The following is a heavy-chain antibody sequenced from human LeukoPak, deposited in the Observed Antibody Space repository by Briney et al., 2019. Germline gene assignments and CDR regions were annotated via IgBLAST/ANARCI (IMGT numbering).Heavy chain of an antibody. CDR3: ARDLMVRGFDAFDI. J-gene: IGHJ3*02. Sequence: GGSLRHSCAASGFTFSSYSMNWVRQAPGKGLEWVSSISSSSSYIYYADSVKGRFTISRDNAKNSLYLQMNSLRAEDTAVYYCARDLMVRGFDAFDIWGQGTMVTVSS. CDR2: ISSSSSYI. V-gene: IGHV3-21*01. CDR1: GFTFSSYS. D-gene: IGHD3-10*01.